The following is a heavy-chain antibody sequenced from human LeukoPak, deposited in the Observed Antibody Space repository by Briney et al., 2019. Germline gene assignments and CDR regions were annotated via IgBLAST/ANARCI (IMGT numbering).Heavy chain of an antibody. CDR3: ARGRPHGNDY. V-gene: IGHV3-74*01. Sequence: PGGSLRLSCAASGFTFSNYWMHWVRQAPGKGLVWVSRMNSDGSSTSYADSVKGRFTISRDNAKNTLYLQMNSLRVEDTAVYYCARGRPHGNDYWGQGTLVTVSS. J-gene: IGHJ4*02. D-gene: IGHD4-23*01. CDR2: MNSDGSST. CDR1: GFTFSNYW.